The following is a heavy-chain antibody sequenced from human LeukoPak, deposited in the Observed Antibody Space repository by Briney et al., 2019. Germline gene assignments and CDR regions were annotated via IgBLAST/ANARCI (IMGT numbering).Heavy chain of an antibody. J-gene: IGHJ4*02. V-gene: IGHV3-23*01. CDR2: ISGSGGST. D-gene: IGHD2-15*01. Sequence: PGGSLRLSCAASGFTFSSYAMSWVRQAPGNGLEWVSAISGSGGSTYYADSVKGRFTISRDNSKNTLCLQMNSLRAEDTAVYYCAKSHTSLKYCSGGSCLYSLDYWGQGTLVTVSS. CDR1: GFTFSSYA. CDR3: AKSHTSLKYCSGGSCLYSLDY.